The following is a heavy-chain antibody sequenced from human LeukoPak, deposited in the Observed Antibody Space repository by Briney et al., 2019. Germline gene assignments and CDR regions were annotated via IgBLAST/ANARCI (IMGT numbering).Heavy chain of an antibody. CDR1: GFTFSNAW. CDR3: TTLEWEWELPHDY. V-gene: IGHV3-15*07. D-gene: IGHD1-26*01. Sequence: GGSLRLSCAASGFTFSNAWMNWVRQAPGKGLEWVGRIKSKTDGGTTDYAAPVKGRLTISRDDSKNTLYLQMNSLKTEDTAVYYCTTLEWEWELPHDYWGQGTLVTVSS. J-gene: IGHJ4*02. CDR2: IKSKTDGGTT.